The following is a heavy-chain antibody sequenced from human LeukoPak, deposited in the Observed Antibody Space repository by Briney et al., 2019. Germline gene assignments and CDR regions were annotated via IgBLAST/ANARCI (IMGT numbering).Heavy chain of an antibody. CDR1: GDSVSSDSAA. V-gene: IGHV6-1*01. J-gene: IGHJ4*02. D-gene: IGHD5-18*01. CDR2: TYYRSKWYH. Sequence: SQTLSLTCAISGDSVSSDSAAWNWIRQSPSRGLEWLGRTYYRSKWYHDYALSVKSRITINPDTSKNQVSLQLNSVTPEDTAVYYCARGGALGYTYGGWYFDYWGQGTLVTVSS. CDR3: ARGGALGYTYGGWYFDY.